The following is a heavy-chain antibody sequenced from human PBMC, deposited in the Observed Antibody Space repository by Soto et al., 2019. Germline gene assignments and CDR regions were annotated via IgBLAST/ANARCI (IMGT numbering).Heavy chain of an antibody. D-gene: IGHD6-13*01. Sequence: QVQLVESGGGVVQPGRSLRLSCAASGFTFSRHAMHWVRQAPGKGLEWVAVISTDGRDKYHADSVKGRFTISRDNSKNTLYLQMNSLRAEETAVYYCAKDHDLAAAGYYFDYWGQGTLFTVSS. CDR3: AKDHDLAAAGYYFDY. CDR2: ISTDGRDK. J-gene: IGHJ4*02. CDR1: GFTFSRHA. V-gene: IGHV3-30*04.